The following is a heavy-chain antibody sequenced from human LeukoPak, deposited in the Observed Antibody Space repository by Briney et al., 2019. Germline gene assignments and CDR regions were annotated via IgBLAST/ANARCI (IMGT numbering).Heavy chain of an antibody. CDR3: ARGRTVAGHVGAFDI. J-gene: IGHJ3*02. Sequence: KPSETLSLTCTVSGGSISSYYWSWIRQPPGKGLEWIGTIYHTGSTYYNPSLKSRLTISVDTSKNQFSLKLSSVTAADTAVYYCARGRTVAGHVGAFDIWGQGTMVTVSS. CDR1: GGSISSYY. V-gene: IGHV4-59*08. CDR2: IYHTGST. D-gene: IGHD6-19*01.